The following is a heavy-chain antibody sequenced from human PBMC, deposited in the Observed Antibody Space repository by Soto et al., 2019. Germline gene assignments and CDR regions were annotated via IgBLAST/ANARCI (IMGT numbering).Heavy chain of an antibody. J-gene: IGHJ4*02. D-gene: IGHD1-26*01. CDR1: GFTVSSNY. V-gene: IGHV3-53*01. Sequence: EVQLVESGGGLIQPGGSLRLSCAASGFTVSSNYMSWVRQAPGKGLEWVSVIYSGGSTYYAGSVKGRFTISRDNSKNTLYLQMNSLRAEDTAVYYCARSPMGATYFDYWGQGTLVTVSS. CDR3: ARSPMGATYFDY. CDR2: IYSGGST.